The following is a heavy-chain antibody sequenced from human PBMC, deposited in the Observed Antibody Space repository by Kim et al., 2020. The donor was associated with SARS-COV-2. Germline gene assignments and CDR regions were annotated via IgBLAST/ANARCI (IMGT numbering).Heavy chain of an antibody. D-gene: IGHD5-18*01. Sequence: VGSLRLSCAASGFTFSSYAMSWVRQAPGKGLEWVSAISGSGGSTYYADSVKGRFTISRDNSKNTLYLQMNSLRAEDTAIYYCAKGGYSYGSPDAFDIWGQGTMVTVSS. V-gene: IGHV3-23*01. J-gene: IGHJ3*02. CDR3: AKGGYSYGSPDAFDI. CDR2: ISGSGGST. CDR1: GFTFSSYA.